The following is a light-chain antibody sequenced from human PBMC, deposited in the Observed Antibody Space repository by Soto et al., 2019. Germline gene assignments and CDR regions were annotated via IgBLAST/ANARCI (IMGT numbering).Light chain of an antibody. CDR1: QNFGSNY. V-gene: IGKV3-20*01. Sequence: EIVLTQSPGTLSLSPGERATLSCRASQNFGSNYLAWYQQKPGQAPRLLIYGASSRATGIPDRFSGSGSGTEFTLTIRRLEPEDFAVYFCQHYVYPQWTFGPGTKVDIK. CDR3: QHYVYPQWT. CDR2: GAS. J-gene: IGKJ1*01.